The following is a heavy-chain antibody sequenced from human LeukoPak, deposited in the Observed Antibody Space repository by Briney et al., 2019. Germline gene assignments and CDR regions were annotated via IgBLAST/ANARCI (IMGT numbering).Heavy chain of an antibody. D-gene: IGHD6-6*01. CDR2: IIPIFGTA. Sequence: ASVKVSCKASGYTFTSYGISWVRQAPGQGLEWMGGIIPIFGTANYAQKFQGRVTMTRNTSISTAYMELSSLRSEDTAVYYCVSHPPSIAFDYWGQGTLVTVSS. V-gene: IGHV1-69*05. J-gene: IGHJ4*02. CDR3: VSHPPSIAFDY. CDR1: GYTFTSYG.